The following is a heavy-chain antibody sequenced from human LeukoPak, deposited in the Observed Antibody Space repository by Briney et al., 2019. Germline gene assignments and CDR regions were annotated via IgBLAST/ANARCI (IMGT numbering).Heavy chain of an antibody. Sequence: GGSLRLSCAASGFTFSSYWMHWVRQAPGKGLVWVPRINSDGSSTSYADSVKGRFTISRDNAKNTLYLQMNSLRAEDTAVYYCAREAREFYYYYYYGMDVWGQGTTVTVSS. J-gene: IGHJ6*02. D-gene: IGHD3-10*01. CDR2: INSDGSST. CDR1: GFTFSSYW. V-gene: IGHV3-74*01. CDR3: AREAREFYYYYYYGMDV.